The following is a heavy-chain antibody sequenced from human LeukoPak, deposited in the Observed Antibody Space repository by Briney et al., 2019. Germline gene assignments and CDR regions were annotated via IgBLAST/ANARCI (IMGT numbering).Heavy chain of an antibody. Sequence: ASVKVSCKASGGTFSSYAISWVRQAPGQGLEWMGWISAYNGNTNYAQKLQGRVTMTTDTSTSTAYMELRSLRSDDTAVYYCARDPTYCSGGSCYSSDAFDIWGQGTMVTVSS. D-gene: IGHD2-15*01. CDR3: ARDPTYCSGGSCYSSDAFDI. CDR1: GGTFSSYA. J-gene: IGHJ3*02. CDR2: ISAYNGNT. V-gene: IGHV1-18*01.